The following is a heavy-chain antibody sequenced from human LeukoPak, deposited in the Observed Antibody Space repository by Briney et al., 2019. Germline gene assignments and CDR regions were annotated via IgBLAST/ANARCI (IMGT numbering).Heavy chain of an antibody. Sequence: PSETLSLTCTVSGGSISSGGYYWSWIRQHPGKGLEWIGYIYYSGSTYYNPSLKSRVTISVDTSKNQFSLKLSSVTAADTAVYYCARDLGAWWPRGLDYYGMDVWGKGTTVTVSS. CDR3: ARDLGAWWPRGLDYYGMDV. CDR1: GGSISSGGYY. D-gene: IGHD3-16*01. CDR2: IYYSGST. J-gene: IGHJ6*04. V-gene: IGHV4-31*03.